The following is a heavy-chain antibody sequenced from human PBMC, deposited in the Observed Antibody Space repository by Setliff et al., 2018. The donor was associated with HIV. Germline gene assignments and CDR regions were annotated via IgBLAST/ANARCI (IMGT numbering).Heavy chain of an antibody. V-gene: IGHV1-2*02. CDR1: GYTFTSHY. J-gene: IGHJ6*03. CDR2: INVNNDGT. Sequence: ASVKVSCKASGYTFTSHYIHWVRQAPGQGLEWMGWINVNNDGTNYPQKFQGRVTMSSDTSINTAYMELSRLRSDDTAMYYCARDRGAARPVYMDVWGKGTTVTVSS. CDR3: ARDRGAARPVYMDV. D-gene: IGHD6-6*01.